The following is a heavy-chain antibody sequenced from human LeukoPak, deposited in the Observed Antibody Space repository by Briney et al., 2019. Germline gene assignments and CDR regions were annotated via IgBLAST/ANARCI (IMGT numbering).Heavy chain of an antibody. CDR2: IHHSGYT. CDR1: GDAISSGNY. CDR3: ARLGSNS. J-gene: IGHJ4*02. V-gene: IGHV4-38-2*01. Sequence: RPSETLSLTCVVSGDAISSGNYWGWIRQPPEKGLEWIGNIHHSGYTNYNPSLKSRVTISVDTSKNQFSLKMKSVTAADTAVYYCARLGSNSWGQGTLVTVSS.